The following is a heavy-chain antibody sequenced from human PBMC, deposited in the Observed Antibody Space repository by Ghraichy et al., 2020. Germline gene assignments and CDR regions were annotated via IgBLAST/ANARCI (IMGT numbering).Heavy chain of an antibody. J-gene: IGHJ4*02. CDR3: ARHGDYDLWSGYYGGDFDD. V-gene: IGHV4-39*01. CDR1: GVSITRRSYY. Sequence: SQTLSLTCDVSGVSITRRSYYWGWIRQSPGKGLEWIGTVSNIGNTYYTPSLKNRVAISIDASKDQFSLRLSSVTAADTAVYYCARHGDYDLWSGYYGGDFDDWGQRTLGTVSS. CDR2: VSNIGNT. D-gene: IGHD3-3*01.